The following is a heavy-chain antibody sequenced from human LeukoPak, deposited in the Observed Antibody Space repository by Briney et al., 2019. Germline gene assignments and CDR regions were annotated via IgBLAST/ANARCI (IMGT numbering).Heavy chain of an antibody. CDR2: MNPNSGNT. V-gene: IGHV1-8*01. D-gene: IGHD6-13*01. J-gene: IGHJ4*02. CDR3: AKDGLGSSWYYFDY. CDR1: GYTFTSYD. Sequence: GASVKVSCKASGYTFTSYDINWVRQATGQGLEWMGWMNPNSGNTGYAQKFQGRVTMTRNTSISTAYMELSSLRSEDTAVYYCAKDGLGSSWYYFDYWGQGTLVTVSS.